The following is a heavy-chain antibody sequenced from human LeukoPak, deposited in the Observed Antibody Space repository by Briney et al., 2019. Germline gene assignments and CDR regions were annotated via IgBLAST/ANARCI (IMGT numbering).Heavy chain of an antibody. V-gene: IGHV3-48*03. CDR3: ARAIGGYDILTGSLCY. D-gene: IGHD3-9*01. CDR2: ISSSGSTI. Sequence: PGGSLRLSCAASGFTFSSYEMNWVRQAPGKGLEWVSYISSSGSTIYYADSVKGRFTISRDNAKNSLYLQMNSLRAEDTAVYYCARAIGGYDILTGSLCYWGQGTLVTVSS. CDR1: GFTFSSYE. J-gene: IGHJ4*02.